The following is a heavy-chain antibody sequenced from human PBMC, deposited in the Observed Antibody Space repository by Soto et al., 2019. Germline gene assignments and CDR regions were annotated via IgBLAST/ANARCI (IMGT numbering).Heavy chain of an antibody. D-gene: IGHD3-9*01. V-gene: IGHV3-48*04. CDR3: ARDFPARYAGYYYYYMDV. CDR2: ISSGSSTI. CDR1: GFTFSSYS. J-gene: IGHJ6*03. Sequence: PGGSLRLSCAASGFTFSSYSMNWVRQAPGKGLEWVSYISSGSSTIYYADSVKGRFTISRDNAKNSLYLQMNSLRAEDTAVYYCARDFPARYAGYYYYYMDVWGKGTTVTVSS.